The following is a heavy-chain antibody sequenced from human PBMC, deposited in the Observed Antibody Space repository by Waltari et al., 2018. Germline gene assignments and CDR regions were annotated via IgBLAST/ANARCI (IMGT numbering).Heavy chain of an antibody. CDR2: INPSGGST. V-gene: IGHV1-46*01. CDR1: ESTFTSSY. Sequence: QVQLVQSGAEVKKPGASVNISCKTSESTFTSSYIHWVRQAPGQGLEWMGIINPSGGSTIYAQKFQGRVTMTRDTSTSTVYMELSSLRSEDTAVYYCALDTGALWMDVWGQGTTVTVSS. D-gene: IGHD2-21*01. CDR3: ALDTGALWMDV. J-gene: IGHJ6*02.